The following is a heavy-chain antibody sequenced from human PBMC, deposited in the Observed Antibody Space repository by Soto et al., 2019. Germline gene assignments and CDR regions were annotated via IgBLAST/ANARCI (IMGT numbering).Heavy chain of an antibody. D-gene: IGHD1-1*01. V-gene: IGHV4-39*01. J-gene: IGHJ4*02. CDR2: IYYNGNT. CDR3: ARHGPLTNNWNQLNC. Sequence: SETLSPTCTVSGGSLSSSPYYWAWLRQPPGKGLQWIGNIYYNGNTFYNPSLKSRVTISIDTFKSQFSLGLSSVTASDTAVYYCARHGPLTNNWNQLNCWGQGTLVTVSS. CDR1: GGSLSSSPYY.